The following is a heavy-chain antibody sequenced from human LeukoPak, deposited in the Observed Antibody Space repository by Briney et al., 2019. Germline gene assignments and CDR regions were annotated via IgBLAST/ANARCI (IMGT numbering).Heavy chain of an antibody. J-gene: IGHJ5*02. D-gene: IGHD1-26*01. CDR3: ARAYSGSYPSSDL. CDR2: INPNSGGT. CDR1: GYTFTGYY. Sequence: ASVKVSCKASGYTFTGYYMHWVRQAPGQGLEWMGWINPNSGGTNYAQKFQGRVTMTRDTSISTAYMELSRLRSDDTAVYYCARAYSGSYPSSDLWGQGTLVTVSS. V-gene: IGHV1-2*02.